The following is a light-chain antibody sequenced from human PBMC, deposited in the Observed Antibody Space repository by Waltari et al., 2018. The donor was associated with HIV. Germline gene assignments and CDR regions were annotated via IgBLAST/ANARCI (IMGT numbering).Light chain of an antibody. CDR2: EGS. V-gene: IGKV2D-29*02. J-gene: IGKJ5*01. Sequence: DIVVTQTPLSLSVTPGQPASISCKSSQSLLHSDGETYLYWYLQKPGQSPQLLIYEGSNRISGVPERFRGSGSGTDFTLQSRRVEAEDVGIYYCLQTIQLPLTFGPGTRLEIK. CDR1: QSLLHSDGETY. CDR3: LQTIQLPLT.